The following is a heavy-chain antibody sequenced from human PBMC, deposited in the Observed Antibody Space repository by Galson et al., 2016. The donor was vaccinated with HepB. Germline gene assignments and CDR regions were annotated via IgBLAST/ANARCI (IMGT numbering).Heavy chain of an antibody. J-gene: IGHJ3*01. D-gene: IGHD2-2*01. Sequence: SVKVSCKASGYVFSSYVITWVRQAPGQGPEWMGSISVHNGKTNFEQKFKARVTMTTDTSTSTAYMELRSLRSDDTALYYCARFDPVVPAYAFDLWGQGTMVTVSS. CDR1: GYVFSSYV. CDR3: ARFDPVVPAYAFDL. V-gene: IGHV1-18*04. CDR2: ISVHNGKT.